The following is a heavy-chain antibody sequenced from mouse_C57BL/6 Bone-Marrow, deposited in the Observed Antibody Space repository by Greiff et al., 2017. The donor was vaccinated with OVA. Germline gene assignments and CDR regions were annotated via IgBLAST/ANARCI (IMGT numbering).Heavy chain of an antibody. D-gene: IGHD2-4*01. CDR3: ARRDDYDGDY. Sequence: EVMLVESGGGLVKPGGSLKLSCAASGFTFSDYGMHWVRQAPEKGLEWVAYISSGSSTIYYADTVKGRFTISRDNAKNTLFLQMTSLRSEDTAMYYCARRDDYDGDYWGQGTTLTGSS. CDR2: ISSGSSTI. J-gene: IGHJ2*01. CDR1: GFTFSDYG. V-gene: IGHV5-17*01.